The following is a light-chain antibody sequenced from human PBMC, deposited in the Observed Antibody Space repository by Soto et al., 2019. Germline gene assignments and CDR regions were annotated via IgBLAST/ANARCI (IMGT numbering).Light chain of an antibody. CDR3: QQYGSSPLT. CDR1: QSVSSSY. Sequence: IVLTQSPGTLSLSPGERATLSCRASQSVSSSYLAWYQQKPGQAPRLLIYGASTRATGIPDRFSGSGSGTDFTLTISRLEPEDFAVYYCQQYGSSPLTFGPATTVDIK. CDR2: GAS. J-gene: IGKJ3*01. V-gene: IGKV3-20*01.